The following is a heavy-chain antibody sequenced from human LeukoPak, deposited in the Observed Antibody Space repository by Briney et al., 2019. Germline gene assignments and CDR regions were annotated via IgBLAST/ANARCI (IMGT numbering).Heavy chain of an antibody. D-gene: IGHD6-13*01. J-gene: IGHJ4*02. CDR2: IGWNSGGI. CDR3: AKAGTVPFFDC. Sequence: GGSLRLSCAASGFTFDDHAMHWVRQAPGKGLEWVSVIGWNSGGIDYADSVKGRSTISRDNAKNSLYLQMNSLRAEDTALYYCAKAGTVPFFDCWGQGTLVTVSS. CDR1: GFTFDDHA. V-gene: IGHV3-9*01.